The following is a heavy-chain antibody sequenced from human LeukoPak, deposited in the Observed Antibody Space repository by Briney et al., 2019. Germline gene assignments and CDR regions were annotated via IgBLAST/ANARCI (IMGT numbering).Heavy chain of an antibody. CDR1: GFTFSSYA. D-gene: IGHD1-26*01. CDR3: AKVVGATGYYYGMDV. CDR2: ISGSGGST. Sequence: GGSLRLSCAASGFTFSSYAMSWVRQAPGKGLEWVSAISGSGGSTYYADSVKGRFTISRDNSKNTLYLQMNSLRAEDTAVYYCAKVVGATGYYYGMDVWGQGTLVTVSS. J-gene: IGHJ6*02. V-gene: IGHV3-23*01.